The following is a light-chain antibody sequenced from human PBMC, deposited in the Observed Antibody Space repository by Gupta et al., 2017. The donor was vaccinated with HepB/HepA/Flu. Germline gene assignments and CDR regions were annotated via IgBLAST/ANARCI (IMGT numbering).Light chain of an antibody. J-gene: IGKJ3*01. V-gene: IGKV4-1*01. CDR3: QQYYSTPPT. CDR1: HSMLNSSNNKNY. CDR2: WAS. Sequence: DNVMTQSPDSLSVSLGERPTINCKSSHSMLNSSNNKNYLAWYQKKPGQPPKLLIYWASTRESGVPDRFSGSGSGTDFALTISSLQAEDVAVYYCQQYYSTPPTFGPGTKVDIK.